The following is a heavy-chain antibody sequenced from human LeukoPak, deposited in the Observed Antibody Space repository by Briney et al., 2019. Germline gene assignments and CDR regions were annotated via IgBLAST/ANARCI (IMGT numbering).Heavy chain of an antibody. D-gene: IGHD3-22*01. J-gene: IGHJ3*02. V-gene: IGHV4-59*01. CDR2: IYYSGST. CDR3: ARLTSNKRINMIVDAFDI. CDR1: GGSISSYY. Sequence: SETLSLTCTVSGGSISSYYWSWIRQPPGKGLEWIGYIYYSGSTNYNPSLKSRVTISVDTSKNQFSLKLSSVTAADTAVYYCARLTSNKRINMIVDAFDIWGQGTMVTVSS.